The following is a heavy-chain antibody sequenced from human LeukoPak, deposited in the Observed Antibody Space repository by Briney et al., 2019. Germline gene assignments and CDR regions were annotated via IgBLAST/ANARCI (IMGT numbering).Heavy chain of an antibody. CDR3: ARETASGSLGFDF. J-gene: IGHJ4*02. CDR1: GYTFTSYY. Sequence: ASVKVSCKASGYTFTSYYRHWVRQAPGQGLEWMGWISAYGHTKLARNLQARVTVTLDTSTTTAYMELRSLSSDDTAVYFCARETASGSLGFDFWGQGTLVTVSS. CDR2: ISAYGHT. V-gene: IGHV1-18*04. D-gene: IGHD3-3*01.